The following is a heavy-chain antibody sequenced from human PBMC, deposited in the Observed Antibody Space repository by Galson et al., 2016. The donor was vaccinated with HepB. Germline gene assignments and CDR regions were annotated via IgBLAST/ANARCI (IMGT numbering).Heavy chain of an antibody. CDR2: IYYNGRT. CDR1: GDSIGSRSYY. V-gene: IGHV4-39*01. J-gene: IGHJ4*02. Sequence: SETLFLTCTVSGDSIGSRSYYWAWIRQPPGKGLEWIGSIYYNGRTDYNASLKSRLTISIDTSKNQFSLRLSSVTAADTAVYYCARPEHKFTSGFDYWGQGTLVTVSA. CDR3: ARPEHKFTSGFDY. D-gene: IGHD2-2*01.